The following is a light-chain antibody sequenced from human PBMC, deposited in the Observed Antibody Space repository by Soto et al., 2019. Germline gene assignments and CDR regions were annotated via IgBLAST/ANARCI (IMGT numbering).Light chain of an antibody. J-gene: IGLJ1*01. CDR1: KSGSKI. CDR2: DAT. CDR3: QVWASTAEFFV. Sequence: SYELTQPPSVSVAPGQTATVTCGGAKSGSKIVHWYKQRPGQAPVAVVFDATDRPSGIPDRISASRSGDTATLTISRVDAGDEADYYCQVWASTAEFFVFGSGTKVTVL. V-gene: IGLV3-21*02.